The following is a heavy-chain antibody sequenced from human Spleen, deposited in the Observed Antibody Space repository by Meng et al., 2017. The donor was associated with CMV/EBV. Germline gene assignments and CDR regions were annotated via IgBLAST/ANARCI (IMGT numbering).Heavy chain of an antibody. CDR1: GFTFSLYA. V-gene: IGHV3-23*01. CDR2: ISASGGST. J-gene: IGHJ4*02. CDR3: ARDRSGYYSALDY. Sequence: GGSLRLSCAASGFTFSLYAMSWVRQAPGRGLEWVATISASGGSTYYADSVKGRFTISRDNAKNSLYLQMNSLRAEDTAVYYCARDRSGYYSALDYWGQGTLVTVSS. D-gene: IGHD3-22*01.